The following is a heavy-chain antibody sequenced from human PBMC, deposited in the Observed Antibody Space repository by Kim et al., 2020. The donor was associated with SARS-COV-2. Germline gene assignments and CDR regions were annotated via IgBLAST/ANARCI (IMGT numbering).Heavy chain of an antibody. D-gene: IGHD6-6*01. J-gene: IGHJ4*02. Sequence: TNNNPSLKSRVTISLDPSKNQFSLKLSSVTAADTAVYYCASSGGTSIAAYWGQGTLVTVSS. CDR3: ASSGGTSIAAY. V-gene: IGHV4-34*01. CDR2: T.